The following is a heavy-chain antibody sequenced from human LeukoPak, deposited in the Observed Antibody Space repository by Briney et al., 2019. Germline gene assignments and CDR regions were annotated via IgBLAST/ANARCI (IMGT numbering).Heavy chain of an antibody. CDR1: GFTFRSSW. D-gene: IGHD6-19*01. CDR2: IDQDGSER. CDR3: ARDNRAVALDAYDI. J-gene: IGHJ3*02. V-gene: IGHV3-7*03. Sequence: GSLRLSCAASGFTFRSSWMTWVRRAPGKGLEWVANIDQDGSERYYVDSAKARFTMSRDNAKNSLYLQMNSLRAEDTAVYFCARDNRAVALDAYDIWGQGTMVTVSS.